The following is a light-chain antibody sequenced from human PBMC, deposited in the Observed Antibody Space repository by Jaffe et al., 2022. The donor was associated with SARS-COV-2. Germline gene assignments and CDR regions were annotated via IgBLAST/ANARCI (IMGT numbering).Light chain of an antibody. CDR1: QSIRTF. Sequence: DIQMTQSPPTLSASVGDRVSLTCRASQSIRTFLAWYQRKPGKAPKLLIYKASILEDGVPSRFSASGSGTEFTLTISSLQPDDFATYFCQHYNGHPYNFGPGTKLEIK. J-gene: IGKJ2*01. V-gene: IGKV1-5*03. CDR2: KAS. CDR3: QHYNGHPYN.